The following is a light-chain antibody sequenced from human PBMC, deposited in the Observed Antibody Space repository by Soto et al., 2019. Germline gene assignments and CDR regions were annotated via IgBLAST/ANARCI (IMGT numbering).Light chain of an antibody. J-gene: IGKJ4*01. Sequence: DIQMTQSPSSLSASVGDRVTITCRASQSISSYLNWYQQKLGKAPKVLIYAASSLQSGVPSRFSGSGSGTDFTLTISSLQPEDFATYYCQQSYSTPLTFGGGTKVEI. CDR2: AAS. CDR3: QQSYSTPLT. V-gene: IGKV1-39*01. CDR1: QSISSY.